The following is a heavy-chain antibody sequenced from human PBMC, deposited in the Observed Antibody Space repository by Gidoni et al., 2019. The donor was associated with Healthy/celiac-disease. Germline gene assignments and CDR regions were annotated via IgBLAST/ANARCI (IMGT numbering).Heavy chain of an antibody. Sequence: QLQPWVAGLVEPSETRSLTCAVDGGSFSGYYWSCIRQPPGKGLEWIGEINHSGSTNYNPSLKSRVTISVDTSKNQFSLKLSCVTAADTAVYYCARRHYYGSGSYYTYWGQGTLVTVSS. D-gene: IGHD3-10*01. V-gene: IGHV4-34*01. CDR2: INHSGST. CDR3: ARRHYYGSGSYYTY. CDR1: GGSFSGYY. J-gene: IGHJ4*02.